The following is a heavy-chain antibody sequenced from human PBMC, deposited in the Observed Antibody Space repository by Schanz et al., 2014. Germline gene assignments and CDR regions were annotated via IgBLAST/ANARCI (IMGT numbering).Heavy chain of an antibody. J-gene: IGHJ6*02. D-gene: IGHD1-1*01. V-gene: IGHV4-30-4*07. Sequence: QVQLQESGPGLVKPSQTLSLTCAVSGGSISSGGYSWNWIRQPPGKGLEWIVYIYYSGSTYYNPSLKSRVTISVDTPKNQFPLKLSSVTAADTAVYYCARGGRTTYNYYYGMDVWGQGTTVTVSS. CDR2: IYYSGST. CDR3: ARGGRTTYNYYYGMDV. CDR1: GGSISSGGYS.